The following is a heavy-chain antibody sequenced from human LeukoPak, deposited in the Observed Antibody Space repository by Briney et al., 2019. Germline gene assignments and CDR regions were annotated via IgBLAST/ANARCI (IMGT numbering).Heavy chain of an antibody. Sequence: GGSLRLSCAASGFTFSSYALTWARQAPGNGLEWVSSISGSGDSTSYADSVKGRFTISRDNSKNALYLQMNSLRAEDTAIYYCAKKGNYCSGGSCYSDYYYYYMDVWGKGTTVTVSS. CDR2: ISGSGDST. CDR1: GFTFSSYA. D-gene: IGHD2-15*01. V-gene: IGHV3-23*01. CDR3: AKKGNYCSGGSCYSDYYYYYMDV. J-gene: IGHJ6*03.